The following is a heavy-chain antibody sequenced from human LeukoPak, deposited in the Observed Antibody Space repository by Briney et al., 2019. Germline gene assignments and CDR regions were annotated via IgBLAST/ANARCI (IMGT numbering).Heavy chain of an antibody. Sequence: SETLSLTCTVSGGSISSGNYYWYWIRQPAGKGLEWIGRIYTSGITNYNPSLKSRVTISVDTSKNQFSLNLTSVTAADTAVYYCASNTGTVFDYWGQGALVTVSS. D-gene: IGHD7-27*01. J-gene: IGHJ4*02. CDR2: IYTSGIT. V-gene: IGHV4-61*02. CDR1: GGSISSGNYY. CDR3: ASNTGTVFDY.